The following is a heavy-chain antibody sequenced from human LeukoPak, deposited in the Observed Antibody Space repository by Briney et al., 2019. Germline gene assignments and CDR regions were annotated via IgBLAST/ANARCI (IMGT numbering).Heavy chain of an antibody. D-gene: IGHD5-24*01. J-gene: IGHJ4*02. CDR1: GYTFTDYY. CDR2: ISPNSGGT. CDR3: ARIGYNHYFDY. Sequence: GASVKVSRKASGYTFTDYYLHWVRQAPGQGLEWMGWISPNSGGTNSAQTFQGRVTMTRDTSITTAYLDLSRLRSDDTAVYYCARIGYNHYFDYWGQGTLVTVSS. V-gene: IGHV1-2*02.